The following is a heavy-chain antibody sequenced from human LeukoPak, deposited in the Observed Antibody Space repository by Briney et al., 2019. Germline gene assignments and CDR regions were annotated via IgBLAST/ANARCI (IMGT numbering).Heavy chain of an antibody. CDR3: AKDSRYYDSSGHDY. Sequence: GRSLRLSCAASGFTFSSYGMHWVRQAPGKGLEWVAVIWYDGSNKYYADSVKGRFTISRDNSKNTLYLQMNSLRAEDTAVYYCAKDSRYYDSSGHDYWGQGTLVTVSS. V-gene: IGHV3-33*06. CDR1: GFTFSSYG. CDR2: IWYDGSNK. D-gene: IGHD3-22*01. J-gene: IGHJ4*02.